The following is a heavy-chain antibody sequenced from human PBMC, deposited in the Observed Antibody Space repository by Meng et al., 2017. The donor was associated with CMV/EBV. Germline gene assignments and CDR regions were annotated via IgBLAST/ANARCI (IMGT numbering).Heavy chain of an antibody. CDR3: VRPSFGGAFDI. V-gene: IGHV3-23*01. Sequence: GESLKISCAASGFIFSTYAMNWVRQAPGKGLEWVSGISNSDGSTYYADSVKGRFTISRDNSKDTLYPQMSSLRAEDTAVYYCVRPSFGGAFDIWGQGALVTVSS. CDR2: ISNSDGST. D-gene: IGHD3-10*01. CDR1: GFIFSTYA. J-gene: IGHJ3*02.